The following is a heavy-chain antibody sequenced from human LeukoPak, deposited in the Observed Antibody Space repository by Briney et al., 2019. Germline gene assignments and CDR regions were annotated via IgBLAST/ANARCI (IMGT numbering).Heavy chain of an antibody. J-gene: IGHJ3*02. CDR2: LNSGGGDET. D-gene: IGHD6-13*01. V-gene: IGHV3-23*01. CDR1: GLTLASYP. CDR3: AKDSRWPNDAFDI. Sequence: PEGSLRLSCAASGLTLASYPMSWVRQAPGKGLEWLSALNSGGGDETYYADSVKGRFTISRDNSKNTLYLQMNSLRAEDTALHYCAKDSRWPNDAFDIWGQGTMVTVSS.